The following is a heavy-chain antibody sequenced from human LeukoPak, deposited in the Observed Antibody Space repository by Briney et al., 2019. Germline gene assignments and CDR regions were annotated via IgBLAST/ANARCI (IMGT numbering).Heavy chain of an antibody. V-gene: IGHV4-4*02. D-gene: IGHD6-19*01. Sequence: PSGTLSLTCAVSGGSMSSTNWWSWVRQPPGKGLEWIGEIYHSGSTNYNPSLKSRVTISRDKSKNQFSLTLSSVTAADTAVYYCARVLSGWYGEYFDYWGQGTLVTVSS. CDR3: ARVLSGWYGEYFDY. J-gene: IGHJ4*02. CDR1: GGSMSSTNW. CDR2: IYHSGST.